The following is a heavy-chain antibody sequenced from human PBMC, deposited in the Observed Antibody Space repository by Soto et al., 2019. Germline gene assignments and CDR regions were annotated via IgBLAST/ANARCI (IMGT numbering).Heavy chain of an antibody. D-gene: IGHD3-10*01. CDR2: INHSGST. CDR1: GGSFSGYY. J-gene: IGHJ5*02. CDR3: ARRYHGPGSYYSKYNWFDP. Sequence: SETLSLTCAVYGGSFSGYYWSWIRQPPGKGLEWIGEINHSGSTNYNPSLKSRVTISVDTSKNQFSLKLSSVTAADTAVYYCARRYHGPGSYYSKYNWFDPWGQGTRVTVSS. V-gene: IGHV4-34*01.